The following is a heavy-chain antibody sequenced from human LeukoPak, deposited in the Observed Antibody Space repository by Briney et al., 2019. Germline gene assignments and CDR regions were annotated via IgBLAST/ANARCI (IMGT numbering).Heavy chain of an antibody. CDR3: ARPPSRGYSSSFEY. CDR1: GYSFPTYW. V-gene: IGHV5-51*01. D-gene: IGHD2-2*03. J-gene: IGHJ4*02. CDR2: IYPDESNI. Sequence: GESLQISCQGSGYSFPTYWIAWVRPMPGKGLEWMGIIYPDESNIRYSPSFQGQVTISADKSISTAYLQWSSLKASDTAMYYCARPPSRGYSSSFEYWGQGTVVTVSS.